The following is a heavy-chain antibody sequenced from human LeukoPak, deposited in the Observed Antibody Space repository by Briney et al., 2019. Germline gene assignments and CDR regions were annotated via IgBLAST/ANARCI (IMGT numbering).Heavy chain of an antibody. V-gene: IGHV1-46*01. CDR1: GYTFTSYY. CDR2: INPSGGST. Sequence: ASVKVSCKASGYTFTSYYMHWMRQAPGQGLEWMGIINPSGGSTSYAQKSQGRVTMTRDTSTSTVYMELSSLRSEDTAVYYCARVPITFGGVIVYWGQGTLVTVSS. CDR3: ARVPITFGGVIVY. J-gene: IGHJ4*02. D-gene: IGHD3-16*02.